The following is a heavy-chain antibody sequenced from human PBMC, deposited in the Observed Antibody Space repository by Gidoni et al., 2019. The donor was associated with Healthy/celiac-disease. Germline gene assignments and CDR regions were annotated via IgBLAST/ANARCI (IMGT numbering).Heavy chain of an antibody. CDR2: SNHSGST. D-gene: IGHD5-18*01. V-gene: IGHV4-34*01. J-gene: IGHJ4*02. CDR1: GGSFSGYY. Sequence: QVQLQQWGAGLLKPSATLSLTCAVYGGSFSGYYWSWIRQPPGKGLEWIGESNHSGSTNYNPSLKSRVIISVDTSKNQFSLKLSSVTAADTAVYYCARAGYSSWGDYWGQGTLVTVSS. CDR3: ARAGYSSWGDY.